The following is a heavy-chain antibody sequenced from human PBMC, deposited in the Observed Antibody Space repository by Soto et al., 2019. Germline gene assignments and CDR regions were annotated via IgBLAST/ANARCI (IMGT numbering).Heavy chain of an antibody. Sequence: ASVKVSCKASGYTFTSYYMHWVRQAPGQGLEWMGIINPSGGSTSYAQKFQGRVTMTRDTSTSTVYMELSSLRSEDTAVYYCARDREAVAGTYYYYGMDVWGQGTTVTVSS. CDR1: GYTFTSYY. V-gene: IGHV1-46*01. CDR3: ARDREAVAGTYYYYGMDV. J-gene: IGHJ6*02. D-gene: IGHD6-19*01. CDR2: INPSGGST.